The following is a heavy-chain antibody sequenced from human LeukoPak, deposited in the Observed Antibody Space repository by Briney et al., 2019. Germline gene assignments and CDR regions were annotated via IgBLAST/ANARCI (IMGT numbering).Heavy chain of an antibody. CDR1: GFTFSSYG. CDR2: IWYDGSNK. J-gene: IGHJ3*02. V-gene: IGHV3-33*01. CDR3: AREDTDWGWYAFDI. D-gene: IGHD7-27*01. Sequence: GRSLRLSCAASGFTFSSYGMHWVRQAPGKGLEWVAVIWYDGSNKYYADSVKGRFTISRDNSKNTLYLQMNSLRAEDTAVYYCAREDTDWGWYAFDIWGQGTMVTVSS.